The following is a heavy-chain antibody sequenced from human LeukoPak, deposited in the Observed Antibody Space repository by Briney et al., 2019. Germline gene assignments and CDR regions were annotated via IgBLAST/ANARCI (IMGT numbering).Heavy chain of an antibody. CDR1: GYTLTDFT. J-gene: IGHJ5*02. Sequence: ASVKVSCTLSGYTLTDFTIHWVRQAHGKGLEWMGGFDPDDGETIYTEQVQGRVTMTRDMATSTDYMEVSSLKSEDTAVYYCARDNSQGDSAWWFDPWGQGTLVTVSS. V-gene: IGHV1-24*01. CDR2: FDPDDGET. D-gene: IGHD1-26*01. CDR3: ARDNSQGDSAWWFDP.